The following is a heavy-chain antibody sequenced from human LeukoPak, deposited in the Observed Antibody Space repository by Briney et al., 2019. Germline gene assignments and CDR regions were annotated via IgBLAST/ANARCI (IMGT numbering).Heavy chain of an antibody. D-gene: IGHD3-16*01. V-gene: IGHV3-48*01. CDR3: ATEGRIINYYYMDV. CDR2: ISSSSSTI. CDR1: GFTFSSYS. Sequence: GGSLRLSCAASGFTFSSYSMNWVRQAPGKGLEWVSYISSSSSTIYYADSVKGRFTISRDNAKNSLYLQMNSLRAEDTAVYYCATEGRIINYYYMDVWGKGTTVTVSS. J-gene: IGHJ6*03.